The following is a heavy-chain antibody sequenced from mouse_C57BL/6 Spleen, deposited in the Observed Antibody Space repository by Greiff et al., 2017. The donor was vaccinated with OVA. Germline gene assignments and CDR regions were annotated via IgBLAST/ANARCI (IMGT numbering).Heavy chain of an antibody. J-gene: IGHJ1*03. Sequence: EVKLMESGGGLVKPGGSLKLSCAASGFTFSSYAMSWVRQTPEKRLEWVATISDGGSYTYYPDNVKGRFTISRDNAKNNLYLQMSHLKSEDTAMYYCARGGAPLVRTPYGSSHYWYFDVWGTGTTVTVSS. V-gene: IGHV5-4*03. D-gene: IGHD1-1*01. CDR3: ARGGAPLVRTPYGSSHYWYFDV. CDR1: GFTFSSYA. CDR2: ISDGGSYT.